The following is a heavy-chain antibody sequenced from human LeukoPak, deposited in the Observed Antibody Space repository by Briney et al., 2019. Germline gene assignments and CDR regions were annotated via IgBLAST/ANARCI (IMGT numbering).Heavy chain of an antibody. D-gene: IGHD6-19*01. J-gene: IGHJ4*02. Sequence: GGSLRLSCAASGFTFDDYGMSWVRQAPGKGLVWVSRINSDGSSTSYADSVKGRFTISRDNAKNTLYLQMNSLRAEDTAVYYCARGGYSSGWLIGYWGQGTLVTVSS. CDR1: GFTFDDYG. CDR2: INSDGSST. V-gene: IGHV3-74*01. CDR3: ARGGYSSGWLIGY.